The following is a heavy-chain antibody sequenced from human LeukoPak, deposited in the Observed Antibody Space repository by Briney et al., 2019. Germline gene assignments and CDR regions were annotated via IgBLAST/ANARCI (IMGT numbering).Heavy chain of an antibody. V-gene: IGHV4-31*03. J-gene: IGHJ5*02. D-gene: IGHD6-13*01. CDR2: IYYSGTT. Sequence: SETLSLTCTVSGGSISSGSYYWTWVRQHPGKGLEWIGYIYYSGTTYYNPSLKSRVTMSVDTSKTQFSLKLSSVTAADTAVYYCAREVKGIVSAGPVPKKYNWFDPWGQGTLVTVSS. CDR3: AREVKGIVSAGPVPKKYNWFDP. CDR1: GGSISSGSYY.